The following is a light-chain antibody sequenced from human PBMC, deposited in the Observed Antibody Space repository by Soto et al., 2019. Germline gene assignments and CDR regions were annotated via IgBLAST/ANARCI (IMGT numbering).Light chain of an antibody. CDR3: QQSFSTPRT. J-gene: IGKJ1*01. CDR1: QRISSY. CDR2: GAS. Sequence: DIQMTQSPSSLSASVVDRVTITCRASQRISSYLNWYQQKPGKAPKLLIYGASSLQSGVPSRFSGSGSGTDFTLTISSLQPEDFGTYYCQQSFSTPRTFGQGTKVDIK. V-gene: IGKV1-39*01.